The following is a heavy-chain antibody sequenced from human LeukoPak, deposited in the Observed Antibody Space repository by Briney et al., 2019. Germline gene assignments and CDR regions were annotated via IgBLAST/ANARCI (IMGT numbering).Heavy chain of an antibody. CDR2: IIPIFGTA. D-gene: IGHD6-13*01. CDR3: AKDFSGSWQFDP. CDR1: GGTFSSYA. Sequence: GSSVKVSCKASGGTFSSYAISWVRQAPGQGLEWMGGIIPIFGTANYAQKFQGRVTITADESTSTAYMELSSLRVEDTAVFYCAKDFSGSWQFDPWGQGTLATVSS. V-gene: IGHV1-69*01. J-gene: IGHJ5*02.